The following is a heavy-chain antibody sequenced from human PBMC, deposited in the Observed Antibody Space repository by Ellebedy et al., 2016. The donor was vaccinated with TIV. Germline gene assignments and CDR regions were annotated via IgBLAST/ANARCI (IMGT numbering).Heavy chain of an antibody. CDR3: ANSYYYSSGGHSDAFRM. V-gene: IGHV5-51*01. J-gene: IGHJ3*02. D-gene: IGHD3-22*01. CDR2: VHPGGSSA. CDR1: GYSFTSYW. Sequence: GESLKISCKGSGYSFTSYWIGWVRQVPGKGLEWMGSVHPGGSSARYSPSFQGQVTFSADKSLATAYLQWSSLKASDTAIYYCANSYYYSSGGHSDAFRMWGQGTMVTVSS.